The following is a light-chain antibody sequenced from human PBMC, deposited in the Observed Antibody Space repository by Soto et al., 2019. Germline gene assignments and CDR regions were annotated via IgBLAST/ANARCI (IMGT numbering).Light chain of an antibody. CDR2: DAS. CDR3: QQRSNWPSFT. CDR1: QSVSSY. V-gene: IGKV3-11*01. J-gene: IGKJ3*01. Sequence: EIVLTQSPATLSLSPGERATLSCRACQSVSSYLAWYQQKPGQAPRLLIYDASNRATGIPARFSGSGSGTDFTLTISSLEPEDFAVYYCQQRSNWPSFTFGPGTKVDIK.